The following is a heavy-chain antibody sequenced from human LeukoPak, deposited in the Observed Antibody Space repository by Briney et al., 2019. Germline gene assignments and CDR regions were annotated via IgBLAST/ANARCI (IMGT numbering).Heavy chain of an antibody. CDR3: AKTYYSNSARVMDV. CDR2: IWHDGSKT. V-gene: IGHV3-33*08. D-gene: IGHD4-11*01. CDR1: GFTFSGHG. Sequence: GGSLTLSCAASGFTFSGHGMRWVRQAPGKALEWVAVIWHDGSKTYYVDSVKGRFTISRDDSKNTVYLQMNGLRAEDTAVYYCAKTYYSNSARVMDVWGKGTTVTVSS. J-gene: IGHJ6*03.